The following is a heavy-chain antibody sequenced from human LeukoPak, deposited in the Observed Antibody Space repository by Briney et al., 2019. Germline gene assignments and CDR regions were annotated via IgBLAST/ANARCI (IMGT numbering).Heavy chain of an antibody. Sequence: GGSLRLSCAASGFTFNTYSMNWVRQAPGKGLEWVSYISSSGRATYYADSVQGRFTISRDNAKTSLSLQMNSLRDEDTAVYNCARDKGNDYGTYDYWGQGTLVTVSS. CDR2: ISSSGRAT. CDR1: GFTFNTYS. CDR3: ARDKGNDYGTYDY. V-gene: IGHV3-48*02. J-gene: IGHJ4*02. D-gene: IGHD4-17*01.